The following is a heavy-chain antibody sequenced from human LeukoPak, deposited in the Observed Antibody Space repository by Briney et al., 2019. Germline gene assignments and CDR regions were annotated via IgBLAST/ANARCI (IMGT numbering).Heavy chain of an antibody. J-gene: IGHJ6*04. CDR3: ARGLRFALDV. CDR1: GGSISSSSYY. Sequence: SETLSLTCTVSGGSISSSSYYWGWIRQPPGKGLEWIGSIYYSGSTYYNPSLKSRVTISVDTSKNQFSLRLSPVTAADTAVYYCARGLRFALDVWGKGTTVTVSS. D-gene: IGHD3-3*01. CDR2: IYYSGST. V-gene: IGHV4-39*01.